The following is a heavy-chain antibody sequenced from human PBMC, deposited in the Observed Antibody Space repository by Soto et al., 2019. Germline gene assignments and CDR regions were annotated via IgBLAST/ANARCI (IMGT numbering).Heavy chain of an antibody. CDR2: ISSSSTYP. D-gene: IGHD5-18*01. V-gene: IGHV3-11*03. CDR3: ARGGYNYGSWYFDH. J-gene: IGHJ4*01. Sequence: PGGSLRLSCAASGFTFSDYYMSWIRQAPGKGLEWISYISSSSTYPTYADSVKGRFTISRDNAKNSLYLQMNSLRAEDTAVYYCARGGYNYGSWYFDHWGQGSLVTVSS. CDR1: GFTFSDYY.